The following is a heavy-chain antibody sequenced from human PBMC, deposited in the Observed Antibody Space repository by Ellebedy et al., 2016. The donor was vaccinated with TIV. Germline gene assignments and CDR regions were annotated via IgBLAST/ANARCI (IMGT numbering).Heavy chain of an antibody. Sequence: SETLSLTXAVSGGSISSSNWWGWVRQPPGKGLEWIGEIYHSGSTHYNPSLKSRVTISVDKSKNQFSLKLSSVTAADTAVYYCARAWGFKLNYFYYGMDVWGQGTTVTVSS. CDR3: ARAWGFKLNYFYYGMDV. D-gene: IGHD1-7*01. CDR2: IYHSGST. J-gene: IGHJ6*02. V-gene: IGHV4-4*02. CDR1: GGSISSSNW.